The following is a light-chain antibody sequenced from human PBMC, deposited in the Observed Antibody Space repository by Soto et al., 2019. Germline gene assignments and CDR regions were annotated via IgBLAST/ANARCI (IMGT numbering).Light chain of an antibody. CDR1: QPVSSNF. V-gene: IGKV3-20*01. CDR3: QQYANSPIT. J-gene: IGKJ5*01. Sequence: ELVLTQSPGTLSLSPGESAALSCRVSQPVSSNFLACYQQKPGQAPRLLIYGVSSRASGIPDRFFGSGSGTDFTLTINRLEPEDFAVYYCQQYANSPITFGQGTRLEI. CDR2: GVS.